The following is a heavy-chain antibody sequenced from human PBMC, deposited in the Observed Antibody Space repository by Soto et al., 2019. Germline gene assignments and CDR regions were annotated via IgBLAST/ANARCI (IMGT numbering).Heavy chain of an antibody. CDR3: ARRGPYSSSPLSNAFDI. D-gene: IGHD6-6*01. V-gene: IGHV1-18*01. CDR1: GYTFTSSG. J-gene: IGHJ3*02. Sequence: VQLVQSGAEVKKPGASVTVSCEASGYTFTSSGISWVRQAPGQGLEWMGWTSDYNGNTNYAQKLQGRVTMTTDTATNTAYMERRSLRSDDTAVYYCARRGPYSSSPLSNAFDIWGQGTMVTVSS. CDR2: TSDYNGNT.